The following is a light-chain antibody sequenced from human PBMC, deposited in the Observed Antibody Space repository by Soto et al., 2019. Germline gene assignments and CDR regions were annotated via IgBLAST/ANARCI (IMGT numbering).Light chain of an antibody. CDR3: CSYAGSSTTYV. CDR1: SSDVGSYNL. Sequence: QSVLTQPASVSGSPGQSITISCTGTSSDVGSYNLVSWYQQHPGKAPKLRIYEVSKRPSGVSNRFSGSKSGNTASLTISGLQAEDEADYYCCSYAGSSTTYVFGTGTKVTVL. CDR2: EVS. V-gene: IGLV2-23*02. J-gene: IGLJ1*01.